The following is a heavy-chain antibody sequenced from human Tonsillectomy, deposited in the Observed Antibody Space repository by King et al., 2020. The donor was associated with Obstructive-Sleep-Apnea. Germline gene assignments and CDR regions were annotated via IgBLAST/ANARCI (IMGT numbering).Heavy chain of an antibody. CDR2: IDPSDSYT. CDR1: GYSFTIYW. D-gene: IGHD3-22*01. Sequence: VQLVESGAEVKKPGESLRISCKGSGYSFTIYWITWVRQMPGNGLEWMGRIDPSDSYTKYSPSFQGHVTIATDKSISTAYLQWSSLKASDSAMYYCARQVRGTMTLNDNWFDPWGQGTLVTVSS. V-gene: IGHV5-10-1*01. CDR3: ARQVRGTMTLNDNWFDP. J-gene: IGHJ5*02.